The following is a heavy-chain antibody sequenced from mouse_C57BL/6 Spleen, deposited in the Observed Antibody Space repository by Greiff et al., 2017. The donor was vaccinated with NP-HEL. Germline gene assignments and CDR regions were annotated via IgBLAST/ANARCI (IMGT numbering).Heavy chain of an antibody. CDR2: INPNNGGT. D-gene: IGHD2-2*01. J-gene: IGHJ4*01. CDR3: ERSPYGCDGYYYAMDY. V-gene: IGHV1-22*01. Sequence: VQLQQSGPELVKPGASVKMSCKASGYTFTDYIMHWVKQSHGKSLEWIGYINPNNGGTSYNQKFKGKATLTVNKSSSTAYMELRSLTSEDSAVYYYERSPYGCDGYYYAMDYWGQGTSVTVSS. CDR1: GYTFTDYI.